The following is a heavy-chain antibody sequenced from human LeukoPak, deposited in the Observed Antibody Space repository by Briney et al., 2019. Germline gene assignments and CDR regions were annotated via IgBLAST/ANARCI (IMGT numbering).Heavy chain of an antibody. V-gene: IGHV4-34*01. CDR1: GGSFSGYY. Sequence: PSETLSLTCAVYGGSFSGYYWSWIRQPPGKGLEWIGEINHSGSTNYNPSLKSRVTISVDTSKNQFSLKLSSVTAADTAVYYCARATLVGARNYYGMDVWGQGTTVTVSS. CDR3: ARATLVGARNYYGMDV. J-gene: IGHJ6*02. D-gene: IGHD1-26*01. CDR2: INHSGST.